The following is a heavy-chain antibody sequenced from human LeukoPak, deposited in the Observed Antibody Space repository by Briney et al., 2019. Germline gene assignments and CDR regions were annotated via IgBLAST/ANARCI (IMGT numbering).Heavy chain of an antibody. CDR1: GFTFNIYA. CDR2: ISSDGGST. J-gene: IGHJ4*02. D-gene: IGHD3-22*01. CDR3: ARVTLYSGAFYYDN. Sequence: GGSLRLSCAASGFTFNIYAMHWVRQAPGEGLEYVSAISSDGGSTYYANSVKGRFTISRDNSKNTLYLQMGSLRAEDMAVYYCARVTLYSGAFYYDNWGQGTLVTVSS. V-gene: IGHV3-64*01.